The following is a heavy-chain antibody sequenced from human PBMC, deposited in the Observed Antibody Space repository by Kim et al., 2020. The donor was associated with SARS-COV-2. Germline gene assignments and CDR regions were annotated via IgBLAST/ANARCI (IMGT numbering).Heavy chain of an antibody. Sequence: GGSLRLSCAASGFTFSSYAMSWVRQAPGKGLEWVSAISGSGGSTYYADSVKGRFTISRDNSKNTLYLQMNSLRAEDTAVYYCAKCPETKYYDFWSGYYKRNWFDPWGQGTLVTVSS. CDR1: GFTFSSYA. V-gene: IGHV3-23*01. D-gene: IGHD3-3*01. J-gene: IGHJ5*02. CDR2: ISGSGGST. CDR3: AKCPETKYYDFWSGYYKRNWFDP.